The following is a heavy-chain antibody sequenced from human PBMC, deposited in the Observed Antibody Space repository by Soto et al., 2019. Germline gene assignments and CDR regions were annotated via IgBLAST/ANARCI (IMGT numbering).Heavy chain of an antibody. V-gene: IGHV1-69*13. Sequence: SVKVSCKASGGTFSSYAISWVRQAPGQGLEWMGGIIPIFGTANYAQKFQGRVTITADESTSTAYMELSSLRSEDTAVYYCASSWRSYYYYYYGMDVWGQGTTVTVSS. J-gene: IGHJ6*02. CDR3: ASSWRSYYYYYYGMDV. CDR1: GGTFSSYA. CDR2: IIPIFGTA.